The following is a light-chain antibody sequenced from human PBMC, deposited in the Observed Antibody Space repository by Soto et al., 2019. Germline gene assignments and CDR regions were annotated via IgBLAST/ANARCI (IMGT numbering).Light chain of an antibody. CDR2: DVS. V-gene: IGKV3-20*01. J-gene: IGKJ1*01. CDR1: QSVSSAY. CDR3: QQYGSSPET. Sequence: EIVLTQSPGTLSLSPGERATLSCRASQSVSSAYLAWYQQKPGQAPRLLIYDVSSRATGIPDRFSGSGSGTDFTLTVSRLEPEDFAVYYCQQYGSSPETFGQGTKVEFK.